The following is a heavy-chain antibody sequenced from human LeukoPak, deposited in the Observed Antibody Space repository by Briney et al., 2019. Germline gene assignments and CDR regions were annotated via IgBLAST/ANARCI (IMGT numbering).Heavy chain of an antibody. J-gene: IGHJ4*02. CDR1: RFTLSIYW. CDR2: VNSDGITT. CDR3: ARGGSYGSFDY. V-gene: IGHV3-74*01. Sequence: RGSLRLSCAASRFTLSIYWMHWVRHAPGKGLVWVSHVNSDGITTSFADAVKGRFTISRDNVKNTLYLQMNSLRAEDTAVYYCARGGSYGSFDYWGQGILVTVSS. D-gene: IGHD3-10*01.